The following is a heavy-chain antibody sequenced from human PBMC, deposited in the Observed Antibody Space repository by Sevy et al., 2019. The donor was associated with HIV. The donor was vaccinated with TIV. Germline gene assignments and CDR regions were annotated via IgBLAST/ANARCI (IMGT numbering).Heavy chain of an antibody. Sequence: GGSLRLSCAASGFTFSSYSMNWVRQAPGKGLEWVSYISSRTSTIFYADSVKGRFTISRDNAKNSLYLQMNSLRAEDTAVYYCARSYCSSTSFYYYYGMDVWGQGTTVTVSS. CDR2: ISSRTSTI. D-gene: IGHD2-2*01. CDR3: ARSYCSSTSFYYYYGMDV. J-gene: IGHJ6*02. V-gene: IGHV3-48*01. CDR1: GFTFSSYS.